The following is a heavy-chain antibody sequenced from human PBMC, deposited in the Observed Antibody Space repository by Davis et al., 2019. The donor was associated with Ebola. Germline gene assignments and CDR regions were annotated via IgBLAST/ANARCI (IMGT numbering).Heavy chain of an antibody. CDR1: GGTFSSYA. J-gene: IGHJ4*02. CDR3: ASRIADYYDSSGYPPRY. CDR2: IIPILGIA. Sequence: SVKVSCKASGGTFSSYAISWVRQAPGQGLEWMGRIIPILGIANYAQKFQGRVTITADKSTSTAYMELSSLRSEDTAVYYCASRIADYYDSSGYPPRYWGQGTLVTVSS. D-gene: IGHD3-22*01. V-gene: IGHV1-69*04.